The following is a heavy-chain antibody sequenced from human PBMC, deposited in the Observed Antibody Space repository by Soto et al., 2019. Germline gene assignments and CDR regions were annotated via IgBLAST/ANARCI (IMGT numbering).Heavy chain of an antibody. J-gene: IGHJ5*02. CDR3: AHRPLYGSGGSCFNWFDP. CDR1: GFSLSTSGVG. Sequence: QITLKESGPTLVKPTQTLTLTCTFSGFSLSTSGVGVGWIRQPPGKALEWLALIYWDDDKRYIPSLKSRLTITKDXXKXQXXLTMTNMDPVHTATDSCAHRPLYGSGGSCFNWFDPWGQGTLVTVSS. V-gene: IGHV2-5*02. D-gene: IGHD2-15*01. CDR2: IYWDDDK.